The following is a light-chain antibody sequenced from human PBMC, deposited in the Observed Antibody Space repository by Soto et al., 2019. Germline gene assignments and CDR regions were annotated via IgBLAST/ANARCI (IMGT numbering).Light chain of an antibody. CDR3: HQYYSSPTT. J-gene: IGKJ4*01. CDR1: QSVTSNY. V-gene: IGKV3-20*01. CDR2: GAS. Sequence: EVVMTHSPATLSVSPVEISTLSCRASQSVTSNYLAWYQQKPGQAPRLLIYGASSRATGIPDRFSGSGSGTDFTLTIDRLEPEDFAVYYCHQYYSSPTTFGGGTKVDIK.